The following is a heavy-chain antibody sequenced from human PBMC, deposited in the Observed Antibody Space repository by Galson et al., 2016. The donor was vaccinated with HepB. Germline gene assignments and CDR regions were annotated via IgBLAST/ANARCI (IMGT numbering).Heavy chain of an antibody. CDR3: ARFVAYDDLYGRDV. D-gene: IGHD3-16*01. CDR2: TYYRSKWYN. V-gene: IGHV6-1*01. Sequence: CAISGDSVSSNSAAWNWVRQSPSRGLKWLGRTYYRSKWYNDYAVSVKSRITINPDTSKNQFSLQLNSVTPEDTAVYYCARFVAYDDLYGRDVWGQGTKVNVSS. CDR1: GDSVSSNSAA. J-gene: IGHJ6*02.